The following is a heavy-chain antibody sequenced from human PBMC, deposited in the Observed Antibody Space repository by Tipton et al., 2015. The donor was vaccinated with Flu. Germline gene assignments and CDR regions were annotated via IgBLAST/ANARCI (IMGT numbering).Heavy chain of an antibody. J-gene: IGHJ3*02. CDR1: GGSFSGYY. CDR2: INHSGST. CDR3: ARVAGYSGSYRDAFDI. V-gene: IGHV4-34*01. Sequence: TLSLTCAVYGGSFSGYYWSWIRQPPGKRLEWIGEINHSGSTNYNPSLKSRVTISVDTSKNQFSLKLSSVTAADTAVYYCARVAGYSGSYRDAFDIWGQGTMVTVSS. D-gene: IGHD1-26*01.